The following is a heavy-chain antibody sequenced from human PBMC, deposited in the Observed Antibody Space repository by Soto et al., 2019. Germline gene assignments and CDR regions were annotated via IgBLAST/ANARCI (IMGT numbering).Heavy chain of an antibody. J-gene: IGHJ4*02. V-gene: IGHV3-30-3*01. CDR1: GFTFSSYA. Sequence: QVQLVESGGGVVQPGRSLRLSCAASGFTFSSYAMHWVRQAPGKGLEWVAIISYDGSNKDYGDSVKGRFTISRDNSKNTLYLQMNSLRAEDTAVYCCAGGYRADNYLDYWGQGTLVTVSS. CDR2: ISYDGSNK. D-gene: IGHD5-18*01. CDR3: AGGYRADNYLDY.